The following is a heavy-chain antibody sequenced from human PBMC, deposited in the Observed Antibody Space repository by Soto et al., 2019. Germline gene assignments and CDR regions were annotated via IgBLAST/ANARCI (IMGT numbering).Heavy chain of an antibody. J-gene: IGHJ5*02. CDR1: GFSLRTSGMC. V-gene: IGHV2-70*01. CDR2: IDWDDDK. D-gene: IGHD2-15*01. Sequence: SGPTLVNPTQTLTLTCTFSGFSLRTSGMCVSWIRQPPGKALEWLALIDWDDDKYYSTSLKTRLTISKDTSKNQVVLTMTNMDPVDTATYYCARRRGGECSGGSCSHEGPNWFDPWGQGALVTVSS. CDR3: ARRRGGECSGGSCSHEGPNWFDP.